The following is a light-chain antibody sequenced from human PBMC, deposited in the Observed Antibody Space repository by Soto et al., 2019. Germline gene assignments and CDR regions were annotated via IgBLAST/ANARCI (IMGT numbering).Light chain of an antibody. Sequence: DIQMTQSPPSLSASVGDTITITCRASQTINTYVDWYQVKLGKAPKLLIYGASTLQDGVPSRFSGSGSGTDFTLTINSLQPEDFATYYCQQHYNLPPWTFGQGTKVEIK. J-gene: IGKJ1*01. CDR1: QTINTY. CDR2: GAS. V-gene: IGKV1-39*01. CDR3: QQHYNLPPWT.